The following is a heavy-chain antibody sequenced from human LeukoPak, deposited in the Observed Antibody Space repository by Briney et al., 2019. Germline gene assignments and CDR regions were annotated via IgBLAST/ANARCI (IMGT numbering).Heavy chain of an antibody. CDR1: GYSISSGYY. J-gene: IGHJ6*03. CDR3: ARAQWLRWDYYYMDV. D-gene: IGHD5-12*01. V-gene: IGHV4-38-2*02. Sequence: SETLSLTCTVSGYSISSGYYWGWIRQRPRKGLEWIGSIYHSGSTYYNPSLKSRVTISVDTSKNQFSLKLNSVTPEDTAVYYCARAQWLRWDYYYMDVWGKGTTVTISS. CDR2: IYHSGST.